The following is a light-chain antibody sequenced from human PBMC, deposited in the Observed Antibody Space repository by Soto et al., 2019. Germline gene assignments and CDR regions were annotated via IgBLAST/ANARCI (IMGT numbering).Light chain of an antibody. Sequence: QSVLTQPPSASGTPGQTVTMSCSGSSSNIGSHYVNWYQQLPGTAPKLLIYKNNQRSSGVPDRFSGSKSDTSASLAISGLRSEDEADYFCAAWDDSLSVVVFGGGTKLTVL. J-gene: IGLJ2*01. CDR3: AAWDDSLSVVV. CDR2: KNN. CDR1: SSNIGSHY. V-gene: IGLV1-47*01.